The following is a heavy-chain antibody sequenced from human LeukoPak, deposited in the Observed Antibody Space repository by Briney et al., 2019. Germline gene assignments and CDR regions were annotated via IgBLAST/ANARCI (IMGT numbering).Heavy chain of an antibody. V-gene: IGHV3-21*01. Sequence: PGGSLRLSCAASGFTFSSYSMNWVRQAPGKGLEWVSSISSSSNYIYYADSVKGRFTISRDNAKNTLYLQMNSLRAEDTAVYYCAREGHFDYWGQGTLVTVSS. CDR2: ISSSSNYI. J-gene: IGHJ4*02. CDR3: AREGHFDY. CDR1: GFTFSSYS.